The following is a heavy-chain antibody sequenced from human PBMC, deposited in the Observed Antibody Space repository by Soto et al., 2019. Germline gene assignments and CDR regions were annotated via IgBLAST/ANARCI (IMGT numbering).Heavy chain of an antibody. CDR1: GFTFSSYA. CDR3: ARYDSSGYYWPYYYYGMDV. V-gene: IGHV3-23*01. J-gene: IGHJ6*02. Sequence: GGSLRLSCAASGFTFSSYAMSWVRQAPGKGLEWVSAISGSGSNTYYADSVKGRFTISRDNSKNTLYLQGNSLRAEDTAVYYCARYDSSGYYWPYYYYGMDVWGQGTTVTVSS. CDR2: ISGSGSNT. D-gene: IGHD3-22*01.